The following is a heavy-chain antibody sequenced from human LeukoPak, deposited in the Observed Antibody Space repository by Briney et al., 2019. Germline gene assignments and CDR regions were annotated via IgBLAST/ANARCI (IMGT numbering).Heavy chain of an antibody. CDR1: GFSFTSYW. CDR3: VKDISYITAPLVD. CDR2: IKQDGSEK. Sequence: GGSLRLSCAASGFSFTSYWMSWVRQAPGKGLEWVANIKQDGSEKYYVDSVKGRFTISRDNSKSALYLQMNTLRDEDTAIYYCVKDISYITAPLVDWGRGTLVTVSS. J-gene: IGHJ4*02. V-gene: IGHV3-7*03. D-gene: IGHD1-1*01.